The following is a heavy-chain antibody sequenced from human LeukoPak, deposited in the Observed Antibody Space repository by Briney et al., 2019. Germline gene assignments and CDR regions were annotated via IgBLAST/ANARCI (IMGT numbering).Heavy chain of an antibody. D-gene: IGHD3-22*01. CDR2: IYTSGST. Sequence: PSETLSLTCTVSGGSISSSSYYWSWIRQPAGKGLEWIGRIYTSGSTNYNPSLKSRVTMSVDTSKNQFSLKLSSVTAADTAVYYCARTPRLLGPPDYWGQGTLVTVSS. J-gene: IGHJ4*02. CDR3: ARTPRLLGPPDY. V-gene: IGHV4-61*02. CDR1: GGSISSSSYY.